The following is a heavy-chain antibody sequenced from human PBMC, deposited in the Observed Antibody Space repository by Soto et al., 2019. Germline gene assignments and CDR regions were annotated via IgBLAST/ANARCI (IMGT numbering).Heavy chain of an antibody. CDR3: ARLPNYYGSGSSSYYFDY. CDR1: GYSFTNYW. CDR2: IYPGDSDT. Sequence: GESLKISCKGSGYSFTNYWIGWVRQMPGKGLEWVGIIYPGDSDTRYSPSFQGQVTISADKSISTAYLQWSSLKASDTAMYYCARLPNYYGSGSSSYYFDYWGQGTLVTVSS. D-gene: IGHD3-10*01. V-gene: IGHV5-51*01. J-gene: IGHJ4*02.